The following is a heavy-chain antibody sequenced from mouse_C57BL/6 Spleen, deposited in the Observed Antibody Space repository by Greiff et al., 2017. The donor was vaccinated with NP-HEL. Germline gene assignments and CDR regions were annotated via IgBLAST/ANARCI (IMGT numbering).Heavy chain of an antibody. J-gene: IGHJ2*01. Sequence: VQLQQSGPELVKPGASVKISCKASGYSFTGYYMNWVKQSPEKSLEWIGEINPSTGGTTYNQKFKAKATLTVDKSSSTAYMQLKSLTSEDSAVYYCARWGGNYLDYWGQGTTLTVSS. CDR2: INPSTGGT. V-gene: IGHV1-42*01. CDR3: ARWGGNYLDY. CDR1: GYSFTGYY.